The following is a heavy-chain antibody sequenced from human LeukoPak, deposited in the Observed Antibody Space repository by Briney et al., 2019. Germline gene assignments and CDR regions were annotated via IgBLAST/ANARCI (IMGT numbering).Heavy chain of an antibody. CDR3: AKPYDSSGRGYFQH. CDR1: GFTFSNYG. J-gene: IGHJ1*01. D-gene: IGHD3-22*01. V-gene: IGHV3-30*02. CDR2: IRYDGSNK. Sequence: GGSLRLSCAASGFTFSNYGMHWVRQAPGKGLEWVAFIRYDGSNKYYADSVKGRFTISRDNSKNTLYLQMNSLRAEDTSVYYCAKPYDSSGRGYFQHWGQGTLVTVSS.